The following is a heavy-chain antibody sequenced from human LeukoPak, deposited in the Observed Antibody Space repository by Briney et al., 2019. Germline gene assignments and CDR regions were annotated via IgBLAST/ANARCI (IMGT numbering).Heavy chain of an antibody. CDR1: GFTFSNAW. CDR3: TTDYGSGSYHYFDY. D-gene: IGHD3-10*01. Sequence: GGSLRLSCAASGFTFSNAWMSWVRQAPGKGLEWVGRIKSKTDGGTTDYAAPVKGRFTISRDDSKNTLYLQMNSLKTEDTAVYYCTTDYGSGSYHYFDYWGQGTLVTVPS. J-gene: IGHJ4*02. V-gene: IGHV3-15*01. CDR2: IKSKTDGGTT.